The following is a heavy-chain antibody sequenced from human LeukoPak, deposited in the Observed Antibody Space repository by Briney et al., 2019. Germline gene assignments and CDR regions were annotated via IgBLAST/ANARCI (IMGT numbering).Heavy chain of an antibody. CDR2: ISSSSSYI. V-gene: IGHV3-21*01. CDR3: ARWRRGGHYYGSGSHGDAAFDI. D-gene: IGHD3-10*01. CDR1: GFTFSSYS. J-gene: IGHJ3*02. Sequence: PGGSLRLSCAASGFTFSSYSMNWVRQAPGKGLEWVSSISSSSSYIYYADSVKGRFTISRDNAKNSLYLQMNSLRAEDTAVYYCARWRRGGHYYGSGSHGDAAFDIWGQGTMVTVSS.